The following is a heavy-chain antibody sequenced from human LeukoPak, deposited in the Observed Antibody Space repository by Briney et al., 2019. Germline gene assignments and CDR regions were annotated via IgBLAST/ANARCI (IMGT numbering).Heavy chain of an antibody. D-gene: IGHD3-22*01. CDR1: GFTFSSYS. J-gene: IGHJ4*02. CDR3: TTYDNSAYYSDY. V-gene: IGHV3-15*01. Sequence: GGSLRLSCAASGFTFSSYSMNWVRQAPGKGLEWVGRIKRKTDGGTIEYTAPVKGRFTISRDDSENTLYLQMNSLKAEDTAVYYCTTYDNSAYYSDYWGQGTLVTVSS. CDR2: IKRKTDGGTI.